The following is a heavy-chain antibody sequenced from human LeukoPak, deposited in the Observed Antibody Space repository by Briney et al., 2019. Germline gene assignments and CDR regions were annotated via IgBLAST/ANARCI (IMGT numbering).Heavy chain of an antibody. CDR3: ARTPRIVGATPPYYFDY. CDR1: GGSISSNSYF. CDR2: IYYSGST. V-gene: IGHV4-39*01. Sequence: SETLSLTCTVSGGSISSNSYFWGWIRQPPGKGLEWIGSIYYSGSTYYNPSLKSRVTISVDTSKNQFSLKLSSVTAADTAVYYCARTPRIVGATPPYYFDYWGREPWSPSPQ. J-gene: IGHJ4*02. D-gene: IGHD1-26*01.